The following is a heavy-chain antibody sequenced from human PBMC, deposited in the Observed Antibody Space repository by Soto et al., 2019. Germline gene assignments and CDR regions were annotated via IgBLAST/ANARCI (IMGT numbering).Heavy chain of an antibody. D-gene: IGHD2-15*01. Sequence: GGSLRLSCTASGFTFDDYAMHWVRQGPGRGLEWVSGITWNSGKIAYADSVKGRFTIARDDDNNSLYLQMDSLRPEDTALYYCVKDSYADFHRVLSTAEYFFDYWGHGTQVTVSS. CDR1: GFTFDDYA. CDR2: ITWNSGKI. J-gene: IGHJ4*01. CDR3: VKDSYADFHRVLSTAEYFFDY. V-gene: IGHV3-9*01.